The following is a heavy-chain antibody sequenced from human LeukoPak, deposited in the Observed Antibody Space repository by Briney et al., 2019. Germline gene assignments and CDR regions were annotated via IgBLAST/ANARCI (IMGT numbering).Heavy chain of an antibody. V-gene: IGHV3-33*01. CDR3: ARDGDITPTDV. J-gene: IGHJ6*02. D-gene: IGHD2-15*01. CDR1: GFTFSNFG. CDR2: IWYDGSNK. Sequence: GGSLRLSCAASGFTFSNFGMHWVRQAPGKGLEWVAVIWYDGSNKYYADSVKGRFTISRGNSKNTLYLQMNSLRAEDTAVYYCARDGDITPTDVWGQGTTVTVSS.